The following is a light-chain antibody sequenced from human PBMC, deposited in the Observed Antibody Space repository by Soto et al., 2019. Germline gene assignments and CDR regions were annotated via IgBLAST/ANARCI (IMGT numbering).Light chain of an antibody. CDR1: SGSVSTRYY. J-gene: IGLJ3*02. CDR2: STS. V-gene: IGLV8-61*01. CDR3: VLYMGSGIWV. Sequence: QAVVTQEPSFSVSPGGTVTLTCGVSSGSVSTRYYPSWYQQTPGQAPRTLIYSTSTRSSGVPDRFSGSIVGNKAALTISGAQADDESDYHCVLYMGSGIWVFGGGTKLTVL.